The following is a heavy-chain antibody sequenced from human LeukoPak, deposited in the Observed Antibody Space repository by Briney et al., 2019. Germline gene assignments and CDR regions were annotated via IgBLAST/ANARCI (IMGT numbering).Heavy chain of an antibody. Sequence: GGSLRLSCAASGFTFSSYEMNWVRQAPGKGLEWVSYISSSGSTIYYADSVKGRFTISRDNAKNSLYLQMNSLRAEDTAVYYCATGHSLLWFGEPLDYWGQGTLVTVSS. CDR2: ISSSGSTI. CDR3: ATGHSLLWFGEPLDY. J-gene: IGHJ4*02. CDR1: GFTFSSYE. D-gene: IGHD3-10*01. V-gene: IGHV3-48*03.